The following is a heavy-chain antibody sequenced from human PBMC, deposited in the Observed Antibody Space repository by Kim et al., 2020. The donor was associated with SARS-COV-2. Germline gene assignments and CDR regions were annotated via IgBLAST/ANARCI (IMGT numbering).Heavy chain of an antibody. Sequence: RFTISRDNSKNTLYLQMNSLRAEDTAVYYCARARQKPKNNYYDKGGSHDYWGQGTLVTVSS. V-gene: IGHV3-30*07. J-gene: IGHJ4*02. D-gene: IGHD3-22*01. CDR3: ARARQKPKNNYYDKGGSHDY.